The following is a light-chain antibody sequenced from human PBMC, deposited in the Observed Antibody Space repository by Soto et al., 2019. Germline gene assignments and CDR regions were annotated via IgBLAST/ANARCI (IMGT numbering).Light chain of an antibody. CDR3: CSSAPESTYV. CDR2: KGS. CDR1: SSDVGAYNS. V-gene: IGLV2-23*01. J-gene: IGLJ1*01. Sequence: QSVLAQPASVSGSPGQSITISCNGTSSDVGAYNSVSWYQQHPHKAPQVIIYKGSQRPSGVSNRFSGSTSGNAASLTISGLQADDEADYFCCSSAPESTYVFGTGTKLTVL.